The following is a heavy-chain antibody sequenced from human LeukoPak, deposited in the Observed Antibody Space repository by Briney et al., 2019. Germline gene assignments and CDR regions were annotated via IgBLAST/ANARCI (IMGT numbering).Heavy chain of an antibody. V-gene: IGHV3-23*01. Sequence: PGESLRLSCAASGFTFSSYAMSWVRQAPGKGLEWVSAISGSGGSTYYADSVKGRFTISRDNSKNTLYLQMNSLRAEDTAVYYCAKESLRYSNSAMYFDYWGQGTLVTVSS. J-gene: IGHJ4*02. CDR3: AKESLRYSNSAMYFDY. CDR1: GFTFSSYA. D-gene: IGHD4-11*01. CDR2: ISGSGGST.